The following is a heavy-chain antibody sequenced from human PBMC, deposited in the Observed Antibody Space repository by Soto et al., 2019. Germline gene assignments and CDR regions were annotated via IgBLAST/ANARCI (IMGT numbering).Heavy chain of an antibody. D-gene: IGHD3-16*01. J-gene: IGHJ4*02. Sequence: SETLSLTCAVSGGSISSGGYSWSWIRQPPGKGLEWIGYIYHSGSTYYSPSLKSRVTISVDRSKNQFSLKLSSVTAADTAVYYCARVRRFGYYFDYWGQGTLVTVSS. CDR2: IYHSGST. CDR3: ARVRRFGYYFDY. CDR1: GGSISSGGYS. V-gene: IGHV4-30-2*01.